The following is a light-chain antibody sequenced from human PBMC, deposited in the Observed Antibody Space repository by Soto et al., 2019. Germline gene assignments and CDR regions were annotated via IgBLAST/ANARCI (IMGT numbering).Light chain of an antibody. CDR3: EPWDARLSGLYV. CDR1: SSKIGSNY. J-gene: IGLJ1*01. Sequence: QSVLTQPPSASGTPGQRVTISCSGSSSKIGSNYVYWYQQLPGTAPKLLIYSDDQRPSGVPDRFSGSKSGTSASLAISGLRSEDEADYYCEPWDARLSGLYVFGTGTKVTV. CDR2: SDD. V-gene: IGLV1-47*02.